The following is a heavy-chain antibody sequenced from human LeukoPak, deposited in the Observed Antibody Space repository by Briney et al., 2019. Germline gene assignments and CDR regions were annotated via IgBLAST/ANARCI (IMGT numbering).Heavy chain of an antibody. D-gene: IGHD3-9*01. CDR1: GFTFSSYW. Sequence: GGSLRLSCAASGFTFSSYWMSWVRQAPGKGLEWVSAISGSGGSTYYADSVKGRFTISRDNSKNTLYLQMNSLRAEDTAVYYCARYFDWLLARHYYFDYWGQGTLVTVSS. J-gene: IGHJ4*02. V-gene: IGHV3-23*01. CDR2: ISGSGGST. CDR3: ARYFDWLLARHYYFDY.